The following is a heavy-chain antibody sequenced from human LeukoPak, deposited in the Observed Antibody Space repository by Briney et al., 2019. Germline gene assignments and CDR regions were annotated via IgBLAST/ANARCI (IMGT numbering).Heavy chain of an antibody. CDR1: GFTFSSYE. CDR3: AKRRGLELLYYYYMDV. V-gene: IGHV3-48*03. D-gene: IGHD1-7*01. J-gene: IGHJ6*03. CDR2: ISSSGSTI. Sequence: GGSLRLSCAASGFTFSSYEMNWVRQAPGKGLEWVSYISSSGSTIYYADSVKGRFTISRDNSKNTLFLQMNSLRAEDTAVYYCAKRRGLELLYYYYMDVWGKGTTVTVSS.